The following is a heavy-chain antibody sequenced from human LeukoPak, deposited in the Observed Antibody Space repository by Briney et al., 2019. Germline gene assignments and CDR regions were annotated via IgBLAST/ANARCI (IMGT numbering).Heavy chain of an antibody. CDR3: ARDPYGRMPFDY. Sequence: SETLSLTCAVSGASISSYYWSWVRQPPGKGLEWIGYIYYSGSTSYNPSLKSRVTISVDKSKNQFSLKLNSVTAADTAVYYCARDPYGRMPFDYWGQGTLVTVSS. V-gene: IGHV4-59*01. J-gene: IGHJ4*02. D-gene: IGHD2-2*01. CDR2: IYYSGST. CDR1: GASISSYY.